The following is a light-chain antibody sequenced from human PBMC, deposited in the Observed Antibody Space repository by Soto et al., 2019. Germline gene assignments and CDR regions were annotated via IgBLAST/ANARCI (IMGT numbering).Light chain of an antibody. CDR3: QQYKSYLYT. CDR2: DAS. V-gene: IGKV1-5*01. J-gene: IGKJ2*01. CDR1: QSISSW. Sequence: DIQMTQSPSTLSASVGDRVTITCRASQSISSWLAWYQQKPGTAPKLLIYDASSLESGVPSRFSGSGSGTEFTLAISSLQPDDFATYYCQQYKSYLYTFGQGTKLEIK.